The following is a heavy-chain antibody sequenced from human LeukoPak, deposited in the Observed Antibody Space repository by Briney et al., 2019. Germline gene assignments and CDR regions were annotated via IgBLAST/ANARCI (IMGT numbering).Heavy chain of an antibody. J-gene: IGHJ4*02. CDR1: GFTFSNYG. CDR2: ISGSGVTT. V-gene: IGHV3-23*01. Sequence: GGSLRLSCAASGFTFSNYGMSWVRQAPGKGLEWVSAISGSGVTTYYADSVKGRFTISRDNSKHTLYLQMNSLRAEDTAVYYCAKAPSGVRGVITVDYWGQGTLVTVSS. CDR3: AKAPSGVRGVITVDY. D-gene: IGHD3-10*01.